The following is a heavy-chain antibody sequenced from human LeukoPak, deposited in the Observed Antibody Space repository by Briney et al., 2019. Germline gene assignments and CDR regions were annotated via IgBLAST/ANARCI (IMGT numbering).Heavy chain of an antibody. V-gene: IGHV3-11*04. Sequence: GGSLRISCAASGFTFSDYYMSWIRQAPGKGLEWVSYISSSGSSIHYADSVKGRFTISRDNAKNSLYLQMNSLRAEDTAVYYCARDSYDSSGYYGYWGQGTLVTVSS. CDR2: ISSSGSSI. CDR3: ARDSYDSSGYYGY. J-gene: IGHJ4*02. CDR1: GFTFSDYY. D-gene: IGHD3-22*01.